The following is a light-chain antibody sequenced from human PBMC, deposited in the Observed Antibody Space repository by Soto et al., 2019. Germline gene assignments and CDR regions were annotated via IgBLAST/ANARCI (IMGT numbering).Light chain of an antibody. CDR1: SSNIGSYI. J-gene: IGLJ1*01. CDR3: QSYDSSLSGYV. CDR2: GNS. V-gene: IGLV1-40*01. Sequence: QSVLTQPPSASGTPGQAVSISCSGSSSNIGSYIVNWYQQLPGTAPKLLIYGNSNRPSGVPDRFSGSKSGTSASLAITGLQAEDEADYYCQSYDSSLSGYVFGTGTKLTVL.